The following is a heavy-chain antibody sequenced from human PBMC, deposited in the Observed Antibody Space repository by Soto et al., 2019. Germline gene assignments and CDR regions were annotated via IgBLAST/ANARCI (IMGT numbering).Heavy chain of an antibody. CDR2: MNPNSGNT. CDR1: GYTFTSYD. V-gene: IGHV1-8*01. D-gene: IGHD2-21*01. CDR3: AVEHGRFDY. Sequence: QVHLVQSGAEVKKPGASVKVSCKASGYTFTSYDINWVRQAAGQGFEWMGYMNPNSGNTGYAQKFQGRGTMTRDTSISTAYMELSSLTSEDTAVYYCAVEHGRFDYWGQGTLVTVSS. J-gene: IGHJ4*02.